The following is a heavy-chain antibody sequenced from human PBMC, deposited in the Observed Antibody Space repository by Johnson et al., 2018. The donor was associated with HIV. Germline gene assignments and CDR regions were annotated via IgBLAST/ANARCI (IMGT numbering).Heavy chain of an antibody. Sequence: QVQLVESGGGVVRPGGSLRLACAATGFTFDDYGMSWVRQAPGRGLEWRAVISYDGCNEYYEDSVKCRLPIPRDNSKNTLFLQMNSLRAEDTAVYYCARSGDSIGSFWAGGAFDIWGQGTMVTVSS. J-gene: IGHJ3*02. CDR1: GFTFDDYG. CDR2: ISYDGCNE. D-gene: IGHD3/OR15-3a*01. CDR3: ARSGDSIGSFWAGGAFDI. V-gene: IGHV3-30*12.